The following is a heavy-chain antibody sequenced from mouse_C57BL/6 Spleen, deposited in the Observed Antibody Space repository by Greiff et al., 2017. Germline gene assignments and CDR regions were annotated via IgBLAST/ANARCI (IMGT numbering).Heavy chain of an antibody. J-gene: IGHJ3*01. D-gene: IGHD2-4*01. Sequence: LVESGPELVKPGASVKISCKASGYAFSSSWMNWVKQRPGKGLEWIGRLSPGDGDTNYNGKFKGKATLTADKSYSTAYMQLSSLTSVESAVXFCARSYCDYDELWFAYWGQGTLVTVSA. CDR1: GYAFSSSW. V-gene: IGHV1-82*01. CDR2: LSPGDGDT. CDR3: ARSYCDYDELWFAY.